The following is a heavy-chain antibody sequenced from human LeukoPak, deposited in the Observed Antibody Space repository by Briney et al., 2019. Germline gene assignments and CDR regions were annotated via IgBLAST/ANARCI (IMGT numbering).Heavy chain of an antibody. CDR1: GYTFTSYY. V-gene: IGHV1-46*03. J-gene: IGHJ4*02. CDR2: INPSGGST. Sequence: GASVKVSCKASGYTFTSYYMHWVRQAPGQGLEGMGIINPSGGSTSYAQKFQGRVTMTRDTSTSTVYMKLSSLRSEDTAVYYCASTLRLTAAAGNFDYWGQGTLVTVSS. CDR3: ASTLRLTAAAGNFDY. D-gene: IGHD6-13*01.